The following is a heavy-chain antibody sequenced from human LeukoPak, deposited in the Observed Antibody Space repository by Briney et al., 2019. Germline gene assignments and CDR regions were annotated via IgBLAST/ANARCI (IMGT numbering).Heavy chain of an antibody. J-gene: IGHJ4*02. CDR2: IYYSGGT. Sequence: SETLSLTCTVSVDSMFSYYWTWIRQPPGGGLEWIGYIYYSGGTNYNPSLKSRVTISVDTSKNRFSLKLSSVTAADTAVYYCARVSGYDWESFYDYWGQGILVTVSS. CDR1: VDSMFSYY. V-gene: IGHV4-59*01. D-gene: IGHD5-12*01. CDR3: ARVSGYDWESFYDY.